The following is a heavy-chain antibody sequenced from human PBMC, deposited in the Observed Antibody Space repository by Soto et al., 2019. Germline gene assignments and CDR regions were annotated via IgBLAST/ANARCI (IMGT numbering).Heavy chain of an antibody. V-gene: IGHV1-18*01. Sequence: QVQLVQSGGEVKKPGASVKVSCKASGYTFTSYGISWVRQARGQGIEWMGRISAYNGNTNYAQKLQGRVTMTTDTSTNRNYMGLRGLRSADPAVDCWERLVGGLGRWFDPWSQGTPATVSS. D-gene: IGHD1-26*01. CDR2: ISAYNGNT. J-gene: IGHJ5*02. CDR1: GYTFTSYG. CDR3: ERLVGGLGRWFDP.